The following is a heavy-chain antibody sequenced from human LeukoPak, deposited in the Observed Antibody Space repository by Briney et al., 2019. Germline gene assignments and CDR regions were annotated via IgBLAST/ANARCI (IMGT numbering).Heavy chain of an antibody. CDR2: INHSGST. CDR1: GGSFSGYY. J-gene: IGHJ4*02. V-gene: IGHV4-34*01. CDR3: ARGYCSSTSCYLDY. D-gene: IGHD2-2*01. Sequence: SETLSLTCAVYGGSFSGYYWSWIRQPPGKGLEWIGEINHSGSTNYNPSLKSRVTISVDTSKNQFSLKLSPVTAADTAVYYCARGYCSSTSCYLDYWGQGTLVTVSS.